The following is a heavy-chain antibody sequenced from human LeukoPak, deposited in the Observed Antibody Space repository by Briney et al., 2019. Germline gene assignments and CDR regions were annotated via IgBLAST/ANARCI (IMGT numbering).Heavy chain of an antibody. CDR1: GFTFNGYT. CDR3: ARDAFGARGIGGGLDI. Sequence: GWSLRLSCVAPGFTFNGYTMHWVRQAPGKGLEWVAIIWYDGSNKYYADSVKGRFTISRDNSKNTLFLQMNSLRAEDTAVYYCARDAFGARGIGGGLDIWGQGTMVIVSS. D-gene: IGHD3-10*01. CDR2: IWYDGSNK. V-gene: IGHV3-33*01. J-gene: IGHJ3*02.